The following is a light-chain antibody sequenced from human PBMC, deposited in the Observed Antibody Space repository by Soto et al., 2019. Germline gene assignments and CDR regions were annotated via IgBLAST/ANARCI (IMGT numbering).Light chain of an antibody. CDR2: GTS. CDR3: LQDVRWT. V-gene: IGKV3-20*01. CDR1: QTISSNY. J-gene: IGKJ1*01. Sequence: DIVLTQSPGTLSVSPGERATLSCRASQTISSNYLAWYQQKPGQPPSLLIYGTSSRATGIPDRFSGSGSGTXXXLXXXRLEPEDSAIYYCLQDVRWTFGQGTKVEIK.